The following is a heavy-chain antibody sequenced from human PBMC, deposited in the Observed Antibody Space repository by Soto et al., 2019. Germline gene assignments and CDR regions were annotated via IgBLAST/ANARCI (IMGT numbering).Heavy chain of an antibody. CDR3: ARTPLLTGQATNWFDP. D-gene: IGHD3-9*01. J-gene: IGHJ5*02. Sequence: SETLSLTCTVSGGSITSSTYYWGWIRQPPGKGLEWIGSINYSGSTYYNPSLKSRVAISVDTSKNQFSLKLSSVTAADTAVYYCARTPLLTGQATNWFDPCGQGTLVTVSS. CDR1: GGSITSSTYY. CDR2: INYSGST. V-gene: IGHV4-39*01.